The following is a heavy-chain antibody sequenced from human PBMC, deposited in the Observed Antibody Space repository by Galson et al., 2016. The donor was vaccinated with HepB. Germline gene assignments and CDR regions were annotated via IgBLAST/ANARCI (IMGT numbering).Heavy chain of an antibody. CDR1: GGSISPYF. D-gene: IGHD3-22*01. Sequence: SETLSLTCTVSGGSISPYFWSWIRRPPGKGLEWIAYIYFSGTTNYNPSLKSRVTISLDTSKNQLSLKLTSVTAADTAVYYCATDPDYDHSGQRGLATWGQGTMVTVSS. J-gene: IGHJ3*01. CDR2: IYFSGTT. V-gene: IGHV4-59*12. CDR3: ATDPDYDHSGQRGLAT.